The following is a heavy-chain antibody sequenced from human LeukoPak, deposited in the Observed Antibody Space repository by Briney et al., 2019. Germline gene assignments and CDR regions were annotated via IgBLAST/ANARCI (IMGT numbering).Heavy chain of an antibody. J-gene: IGHJ4*02. V-gene: IGHV3-30*18. CDR2: ISYDGSNK. CDR1: GFTFSSYG. Sequence: GRSLRLSCAASGFTFSSYGMHWVRQAPGKGLEWVAVISYDGSNKYYADSVKGRFTISRDNSKNTPYLQMNSLRAEDTAVYYCAKGALRYFDWLKCFVDYWGQGTLVTVSS. D-gene: IGHD3-9*01. CDR3: AKGALRYFDWLKCFVDY.